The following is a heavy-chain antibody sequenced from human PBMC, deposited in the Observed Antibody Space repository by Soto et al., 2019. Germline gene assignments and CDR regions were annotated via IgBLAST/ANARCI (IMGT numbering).Heavy chain of an antibody. V-gene: IGHV6-1*01. CDR2: TYYRSKWFN. Sequence: SQTLSLTCAISGDSVSSNNAAWNWFRQSPSRGLEWLGRTYYRSKWFNDYAVSVKSRITINPDTSKNQFSLQLNSVTPEDTAVYYCARVHCTNGICYPDRLDHWGQGTLVTVSS. D-gene: IGHD2-8*01. CDR3: ARVHCTNGICYPDRLDH. CDR1: GDSVSSNNAA. J-gene: IGHJ5*02.